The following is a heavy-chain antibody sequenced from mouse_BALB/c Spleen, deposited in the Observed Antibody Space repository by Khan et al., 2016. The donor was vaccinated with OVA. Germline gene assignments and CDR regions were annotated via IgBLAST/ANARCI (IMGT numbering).Heavy chain of an antibody. J-gene: IGHJ1*01. CDR3: ARSGGNFHWYFDV. D-gene: IGHD2-1*01. V-gene: IGHV5-17*02. Sequence: EVELVESGGGLVQPGGSRKLSCAASGFTFSNFGMHWVRQAPKKGLEWVAYISSGSSTIYYVDTVKGRFTISRDNPKNTLFLQMTSLRSEDTAIYYGARSGGNFHWYFDVWGAGTSVTVSS. CDR1: GFTFSNFG. CDR2: ISSGSSTI.